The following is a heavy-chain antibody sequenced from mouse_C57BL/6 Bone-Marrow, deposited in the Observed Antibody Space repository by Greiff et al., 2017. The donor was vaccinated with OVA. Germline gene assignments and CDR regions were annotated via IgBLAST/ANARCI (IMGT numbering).Heavy chain of an antibody. CDR2: IYPGGGYT. D-gene: IGHD2-5*01. CDR3: ALYSNLLMDY. V-gene: IGHV1-63*01. J-gene: IGHJ4*01. CDR1: GYTFTNYW. Sequence: LVESGAELVRPGTSVKMSCKASGYTFTNYWIGWAKQRPGHGLEWIGDIYPGGGYTNYNEKFKGKATLTADKSSSTAYMQFSSLTSEDSAIYYCALYSNLLMDYWGQGTSVTVSS.